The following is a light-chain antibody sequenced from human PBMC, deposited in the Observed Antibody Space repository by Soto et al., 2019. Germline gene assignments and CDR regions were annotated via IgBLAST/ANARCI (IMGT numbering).Light chain of an antibody. J-gene: IGKJ5*01. Sequence: AIQLTQSPSSLSASVGDRVTITCRASQGISSALAWYQQKPGKAPKLLIYDASSLESGVPSRFSGSGSGTDFTLTISSLQPDYFSTYYCQQFNSYTITFGQGTRLEIK. V-gene: IGKV1-13*02. CDR3: QQFNSYTIT. CDR2: DAS. CDR1: QGISSA.